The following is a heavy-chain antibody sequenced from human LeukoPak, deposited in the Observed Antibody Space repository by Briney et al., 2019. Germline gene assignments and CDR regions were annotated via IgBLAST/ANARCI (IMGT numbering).Heavy chain of an antibody. V-gene: IGHV5-51*01. Sequence: RRMPGKGLEWXGXXYPGDSDTRYSPSFQGQVTISADKSISTAYLQWSSLKASDTAMYYCARRRSTYCGGDCYFRYFDYWGQGTLVTVSS. CDR2: XYPGDSDT. J-gene: IGHJ4*02. D-gene: IGHD2-21*02. CDR3: ARRRSTYCGGDCYFRYFDY.